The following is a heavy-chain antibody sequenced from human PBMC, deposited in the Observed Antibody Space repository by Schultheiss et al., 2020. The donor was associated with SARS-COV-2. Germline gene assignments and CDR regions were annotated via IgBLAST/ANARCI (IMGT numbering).Heavy chain of an antibody. CDR1: GFTFSSYA. D-gene: IGHD3-10*01. V-gene: IGHV3-30-3*02. Sequence: GGSLRLSCAASGFTFSSYAMHWVRQAPGKGLEWVAVISYDGSNKYYADSVKGRFTISRDNSKNTLYLQMNSLRAEDTAVYYCAGEKRITMVRGVEDYWGQGTLVTVSS. CDR3: AGEKRITMVRGVEDY. J-gene: IGHJ4*02. CDR2: ISYDGSNK.